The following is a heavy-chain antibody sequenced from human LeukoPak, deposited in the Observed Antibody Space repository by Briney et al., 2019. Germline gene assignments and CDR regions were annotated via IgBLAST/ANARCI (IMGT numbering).Heavy chain of an antibody. CDR1: GGSISSYY. Sequence: SETLSLTCTVSGGSISSYYWSWIRQPPGKGLEWIGYIYYSGSTNYNPSLKSRVTISVDTSKNQFSLRLSSVTAADPAVYYCARGDPGRGWFDPWGQGTLVTGSS. CDR2: IYYSGST. CDR3: ARGDPGRGWFDP. V-gene: IGHV4-59*01. J-gene: IGHJ5*02.